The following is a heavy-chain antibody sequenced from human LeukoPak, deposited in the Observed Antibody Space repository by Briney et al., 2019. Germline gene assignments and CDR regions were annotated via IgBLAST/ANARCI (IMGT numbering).Heavy chain of an antibody. D-gene: IGHD1-26*01. V-gene: IGHV3-53*01. CDR2: IYNGGST. CDR3: ARNKVGAVRY. J-gene: IGHJ4*02. CDR1: GFTFSSYS. Sequence: PGGSLRLSCAASGFTFSSYSMNWVRQAPGKGLEWVSVIYNGGSTYYADSVKGRFTISRDNSKNTLYLQMNSLRAEDTAVYYCARNKVGAVRYWGQGTLVTVSS.